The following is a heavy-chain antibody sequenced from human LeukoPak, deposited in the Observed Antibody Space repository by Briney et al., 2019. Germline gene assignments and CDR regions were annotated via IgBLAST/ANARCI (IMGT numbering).Heavy chain of an antibody. J-gene: IGHJ4*02. CDR1: GDSLRKSTFY. CDR3: ARQQKSLVVPAAGVDY. CDR2: IYYSGGA. V-gene: IGHV4-39*07. D-gene: IGHD2-2*01. Sequence: SETLSLTCTVSGDSLRKSTFYWVWIRQPPGKGLEWIGSIYYSGGADYNPSLQSRVTISVDTSKNEFSLKVRSVTAADTAVYFCARQQKSLVVPAAGVDYWGQGTLVTVSS.